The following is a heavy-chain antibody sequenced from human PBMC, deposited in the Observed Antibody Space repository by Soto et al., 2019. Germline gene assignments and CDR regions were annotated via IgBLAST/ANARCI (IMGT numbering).Heavy chain of an antibody. D-gene: IGHD1-26*01. V-gene: IGHV1-2*02. Sequence: AAVKVSCKASGNTFTGYYIHWVRQAPGQGLEWMGWINPNNDGTTYAEKFQGRVTMTRDTSTSTAYMEVSRLRCDDTAVYYCARDLGGSRDSWGQGTLVTVSS. J-gene: IGHJ4*02. CDR3: ARDLGGSRDS. CDR1: GNTFTGYY. CDR2: INPNNDGT.